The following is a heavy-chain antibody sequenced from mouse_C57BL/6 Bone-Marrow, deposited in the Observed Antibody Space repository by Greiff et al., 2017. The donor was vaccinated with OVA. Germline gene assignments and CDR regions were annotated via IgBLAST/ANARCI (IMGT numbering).Heavy chain of an antibody. CDR2: ISNGGGST. V-gene: IGHV5-12*01. CDR1: GFTFSDYY. CDR3: ARRGITTVAPYAMDY. J-gene: IGHJ4*01. D-gene: IGHD1-1*01. Sequence: EVKLVESGGGLVQPGGSLKLSCAASGFTFSDYYMYWVRQTPEKRLEWVAYISNGGGSTYYPDTVKGRFTISRDNAKNTLYLQMSRLKSEDTAMYYCARRGITTVAPYAMDYWGQGTSVTVSS.